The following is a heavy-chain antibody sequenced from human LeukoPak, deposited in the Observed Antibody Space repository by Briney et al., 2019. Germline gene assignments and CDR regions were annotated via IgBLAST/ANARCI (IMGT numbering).Heavy chain of an antibody. D-gene: IGHD3-3*01. J-gene: IGHJ5*02. CDR1: GGSISSGSYY. V-gene: IGHV4-61*02. CDR2: IYTSGST. Sequence: SETLSLTCTVSGGSISSGSYYWSWIRQPAGTGLEWIGRIYTSGSTNYNPSLKSRVTISVDTSKNQFSLKLGSVTAADTAVYYCARENYDFWSGYYFSPWGQGTLVTVSS. CDR3: ARENYDFWSGYYFSP.